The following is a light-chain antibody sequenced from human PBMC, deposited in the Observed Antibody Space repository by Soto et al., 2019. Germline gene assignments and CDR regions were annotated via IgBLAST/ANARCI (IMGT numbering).Light chain of an antibody. V-gene: IGKV1-5*01. CDR2: DAS. CDR1: QNIRSR. Sequence: DVQITHSPCTLAASVGDRVTITCRASQNIRSRLAWFQQKPGKAPKLLIYDASSLESGVPQRFSGSGSGTEFTLTISSLQTDDFSTYYCQQYHSYWTFSQGTKVDIK. J-gene: IGKJ1*01. CDR3: QQYHSYWT.